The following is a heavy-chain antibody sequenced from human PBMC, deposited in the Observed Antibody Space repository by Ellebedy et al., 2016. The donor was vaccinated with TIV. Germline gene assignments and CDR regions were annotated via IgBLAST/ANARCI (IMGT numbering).Heavy chain of an antibody. CDR3: VRGRTFSGFDDRPNY. D-gene: IGHD5-12*01. J-gene: IGHJ4*02. CDR2: ISNMGWTK. V-gene: IGHV3-48*02. CDR1: GFIFSDSS. Sequence: GESLKISXAASGFIFSDSSMNWVRQAPGKGLEWLADISNMGWTKNYADSVRGRFTISRDNAKMSLYLQMSGLRDEDTGVYFCVRGRTFSGFDDRPNYWGQGTLVTVSS.